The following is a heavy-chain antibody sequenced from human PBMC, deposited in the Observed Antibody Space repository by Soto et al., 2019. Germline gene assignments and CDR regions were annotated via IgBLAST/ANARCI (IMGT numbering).Heavy chain of an antibody. Sequence: ASVKVSCKASGYTFTSYGISWVRQAPGQGLEWMGWISAYNGNTNYAQKLQGRVTMTTDTSTSTAYMELRSLRSDDTAVYYCARNIVVVPAVRQTYYYYYGMDVWGEGTTVTVSS. J-gene: IGHJ6*04. CDR2: ISAYNGNT. D-gene: IGHD2-2*01. CDR1: GYTFTSYG. CDR3: ARNIVVVPAVRQTYYYYYGMDV. V-gene: IGHV1-18*01.